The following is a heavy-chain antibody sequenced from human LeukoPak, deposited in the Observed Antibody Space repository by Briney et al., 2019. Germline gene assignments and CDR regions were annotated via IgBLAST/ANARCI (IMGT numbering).Heavy chain of an antibody. J-gene: IGHJ5*02. D-gene: IGHD6-13*01. CDR2: IFPILGIA. CDR1: GFTFSSYA. Sequence: PGGSLRLSCAASGFTFSSYAISWVRQAPGQGRECMGRIFPILGIANYAQKFQGRVTITADKSTSTAYMELSSLRSEDTAVYYCVASRSKAAGLYSSSPAGPWGQGTLVTVSS. V-gene: IGHV1-69*04. CDR3: VASRSKAAGLYSSSPAGP.